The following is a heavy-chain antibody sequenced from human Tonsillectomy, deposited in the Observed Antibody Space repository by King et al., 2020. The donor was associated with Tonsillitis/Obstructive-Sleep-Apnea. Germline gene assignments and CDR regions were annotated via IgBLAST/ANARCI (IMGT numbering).Heavy chain of an antibody. CDR2: INHSGGT. J-gene: IGHJ6*03. V-gene: IGHV4-34*01. CDR3: ARGFIAARPYYYYYYYMDV. CDR1: GGSFSGYY. D-gene: IGHD6-6*01. Sequence: VQLQQWGAGLLKPSETLSLTCAVYGGSFSGYYCSWIRQPPGKGLEWIGEINHSGGTNYNPALKSRVTISVDASKNQFSLKRRSVTAADTAVYYCARGFIAARPYYYYYYYMDVWGKGTTVTVSS.